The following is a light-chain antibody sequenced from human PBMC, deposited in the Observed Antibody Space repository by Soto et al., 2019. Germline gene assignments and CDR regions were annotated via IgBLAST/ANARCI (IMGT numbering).Light chain of an antibody. CDR3: CSYAGSSTLV. J-gene: IGLJ2*01. Sequence: QSALTQPASVSGSPGQSITISCTGTSSDVGSYKFVSWYQQHPVKAPKLMIYEGSKRPSGVSNRFSGSKSGNTASLTISGVQAEDEAYYYCCSYAGSSTLVFGGGTQLTVL. CDR1: SSDVGSYKF. V-gene: IGLV2-23*01. CDR2: EGS.